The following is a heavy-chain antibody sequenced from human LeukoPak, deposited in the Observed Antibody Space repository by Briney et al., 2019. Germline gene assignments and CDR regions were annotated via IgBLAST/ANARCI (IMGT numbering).Heavy chain of an antibody. CDR3: ARENTYGSGLYNWFDP. V-gene: IGHV4-61*02. D-gene: IGHD3-10*01. CDR1: GGSISSSSYY. CDR2: IYTSGST. J-gene: IGHJ5*02. Sequence: PSETLSLTCTVSGGSISSSSYYWSWIRQPAGKGLEWIGRIYTSGSTNYNPSLKSRVTISVDTSKNQFSLKLSSVTAADTAVYYCARENTYGSGLYNWFDPWGQGTLVTVSS.